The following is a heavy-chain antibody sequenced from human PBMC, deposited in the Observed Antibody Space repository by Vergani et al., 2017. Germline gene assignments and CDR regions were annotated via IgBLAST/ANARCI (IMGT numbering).Heavy chain of an antibody. CDR2: TYNNGGST. J-gene: IGHJ3*01. D-gene: IGHD2-2*01. CDR3: AKVCGSTSCPYGGGAFDV. CDR1: GFTFNSYA. V-gene: IGHV3-23*01. Sequence: QLLESGGGLIQPGGSLRLSCAASGFTFNSYAMTWVRQAPGKGLEWVSGTYNNGGSTYYADSVKGRFTISRDNSKNTLYLQMTDLRAEDTATYYCAKVCGSTSCPYGGGAFDVWGHGTMVTVSS.